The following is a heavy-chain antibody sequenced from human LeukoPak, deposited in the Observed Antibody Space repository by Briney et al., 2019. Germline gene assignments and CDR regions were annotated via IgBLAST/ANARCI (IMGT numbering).Heavy chain of an antibody. CDR2: ISSSGSTI. Sequence: GGSLRLSCAASGFTFSDYYMSWIRQAPGKGLDWVSYISSSGSTIYYADSVKGRFTISRDNAKNSLYLQMNSLRAEDTAVYYCARVPRSITIFGVVTYYYYYYMDVWGKGTTVTVSS. CDR3: ARVPRSITIFGVVTYYYYYYMDV. CDR1: GFTFSDYY. D-gene: IGHD3-3*01. J-gene: IGHJ6*03. V-gene: IGHV3-11*01.